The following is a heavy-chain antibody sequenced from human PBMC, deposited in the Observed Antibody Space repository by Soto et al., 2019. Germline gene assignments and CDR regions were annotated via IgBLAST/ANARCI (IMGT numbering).Heavy chain of an antibody. CDR1: GGSISSYY. D-gene: IGHD6-6*01. Sequence: SETLSLTCTVSGGSISSYYWSWIRQPAGRGLEWIGRIYTSGSTNYNPSLKSRVTMSVDTSKNQFSLKLSSVTAADTAVYYCARVRIAARTGAYGMDVWGQGTTVTVSS. J-gene: IGHJ6*02. CDR2: IYTSGST. CDR3: ARVRIAARTGAYGMDV. V-gene: IGHV4-4*07.